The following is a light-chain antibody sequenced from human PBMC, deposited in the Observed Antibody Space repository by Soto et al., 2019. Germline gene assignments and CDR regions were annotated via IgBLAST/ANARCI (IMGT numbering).Light chain of an antibody. CDR1: HSVGST. CDR2: DIS. J-gene: IGKJ3*01. V-gene: IGKV3-15*01. Sequence: ETVMTQSPAILSVSPGERATLSCRASHSVGSTLAWYQQKPGQALRLLMYDISTRASGVPARFSGSGSGTEFTLTISSLQPDDFAVYYCQQYNNGVTFGPGTKVDIK. CDR3: QQYNNGVT.